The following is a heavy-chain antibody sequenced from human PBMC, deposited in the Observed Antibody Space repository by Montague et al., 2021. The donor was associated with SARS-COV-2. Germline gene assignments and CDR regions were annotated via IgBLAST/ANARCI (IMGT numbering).Heavy chain of an antibody. Sequence: SLRLSCAASGFTFSTYWMTWVRQAPGKGLEWVANINQDGSGIHYVDSVRGRFTISRDNAKNSLYLQMNSLRVEDTALYYCGRDMGIWGPGTTVTVSS. CDR3: GRDMGI. CDR2: INQDGSGI. CDR1: GFTFSTYW. J-gene: IGHJ6*02. V-gene: IGHV3-7*03.